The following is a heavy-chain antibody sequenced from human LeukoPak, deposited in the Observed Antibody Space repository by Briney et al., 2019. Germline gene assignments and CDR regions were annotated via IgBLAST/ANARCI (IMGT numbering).Heavy chain of an antibody. D-gene: IGHD7-27*01. J-gene: IGHJ4*02. CDR3: AWGIPEGYFDY. CDR2: IYYSGST. Sequence: SETLSHTCTVSGCSISSSSCYWGWIRQPPGKGLEWIGSIYYSGSTYYNPSLKSRVTISVDTSKNQFSLKLSSVTAADTAVYYCAWGIPEGYFDYWGQGTLVTVSS. V-gene: IGHV4-39*07. CDR1: GCSISSSSCY.